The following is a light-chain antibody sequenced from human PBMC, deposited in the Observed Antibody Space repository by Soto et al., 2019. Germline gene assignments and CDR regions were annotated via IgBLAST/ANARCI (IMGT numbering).Light chain of an antibody. CDR3: QQYGSSPPIT. CDR2: GAS. CDR1: QSVSSSY. Sequence: VSTQSPGTLSLDQRERATLSCRAIQSVSSSYLAWYQQKPGQAPRLLIYGASSRATGIPDRFSGSGSGTDFTLTISRLEPEDFAVYYCQQYGSSPPITFGQACLLEIK. V-gene: IGKV3-20*01. J-gene: IGKJ5*01.